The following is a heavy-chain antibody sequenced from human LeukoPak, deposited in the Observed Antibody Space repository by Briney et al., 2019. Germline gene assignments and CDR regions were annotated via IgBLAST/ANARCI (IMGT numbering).Heavy chain of an antibody. CDR2: IYHSGNT. V-gene: IGHV4-4*02. J-gene: IGHJ5*02. Sequence: SETLSLTCGVSGGSVSSSYWWSWVRQPPGKGLDWIGEIYHSGNTNYNPSLKSRVTISVDRSKNQFSLKLSSVTAADTAVYYCARGGGAWFDPWGQGTLVTVSS. CDR1: GGSVSSSYW. D-gene: IGHD3-10*01. CDR3: ARGGGAWFDP.